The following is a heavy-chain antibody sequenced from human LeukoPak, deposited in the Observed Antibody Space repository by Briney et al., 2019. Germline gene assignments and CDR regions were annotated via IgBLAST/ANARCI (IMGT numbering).Heavy chain of an antibody. CDR3: ARDFTGGTFDS. CDR2: IFGSGST. D-gene: IGHD3-16*01. Sequence: SETLSLTCTVSGGSISSGDYYWSWIRQPPGKGLEWIGSIFGSGSTYYNPSLKSRLTISVDTSKNLFSLKLTSVIAADTAVYYCARDFTGGTFDSWGQGTMVSVSS. J-gene: IGHJ3*02. V-gene: IGHV4-30-4*01. CDR1: GGSISSGDYY.